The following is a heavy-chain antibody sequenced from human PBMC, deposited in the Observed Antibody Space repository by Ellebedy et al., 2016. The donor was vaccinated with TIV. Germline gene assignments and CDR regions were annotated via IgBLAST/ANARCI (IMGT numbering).Heavy chain of an antibody. CDR1: GFTFSSYA. Sequence: GESLKISCVASGFTFSSYAMNSVRQAPGKGLEWVSGISGNGGSTSYADSVKGRFSISRDNSKNTLSLQMSSLSAEDTAVYYCAKDLYGDYDVDYWGQGTLVTVSS. CDR2: ISGNGGST. D-gene: IGHD4-17*01. V-gene: IGHV3-23*01. CDR3: AKDLYGDYDVDY. J-gene: IGHJ4*02.